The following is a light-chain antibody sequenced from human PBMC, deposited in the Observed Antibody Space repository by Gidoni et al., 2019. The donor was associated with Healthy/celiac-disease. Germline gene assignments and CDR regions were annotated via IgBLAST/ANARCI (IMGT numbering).Light chain of an antibody. Sequence: DIQMTQSPSSLSASVGDRVTITCRASQSISSYLNWYQQKPGKAPKLLIYAASSLQRGGPSRFSGSGSGTDFTLTISSLQPEDFATYYCQQSYSTLTFGPGTKVDIK. CDR3: QQSYSTLT. J-gene: IGKJ3*01. CDR2: AAS. CDR1: QSISSY. V-gene: IGKV1-39*01.